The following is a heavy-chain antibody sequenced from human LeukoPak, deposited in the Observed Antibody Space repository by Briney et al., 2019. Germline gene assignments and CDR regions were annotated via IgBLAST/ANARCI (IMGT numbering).Heavy chain of an antibody. CDR2: ISYDGSNK. CDR3: AKVRGAKVVCRGGSCYSWYFDY. Sequence: PGRSLRLSCAASGFTFSSYGMHWVRQAPGKGLEWVAVISYDGSNKYYADSVKGRFTISRDNSKNTLYLQMNSLRAEDTAVYYCAKVRGAKVVCRGGSCYSWYFDYWGQGTLVTVSS. J-gene: IGHJ4*02. D-gene: IGHD2-15*01. CDR1: GFTFSSYG. V-gene: IGHV3-30*18.